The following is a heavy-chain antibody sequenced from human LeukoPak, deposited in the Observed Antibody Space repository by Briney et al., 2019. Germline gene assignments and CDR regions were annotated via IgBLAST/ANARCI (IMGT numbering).Heavy chain of an antibody. CDR2: IYPGDSDT. CDR3: ARHVGGFMITFDPFAYYYYMDV. Sequence: GESLKISCKGSGYSFTSYWIGWVRQMPGKGLEWMGIIYPGDSDTRYGPSFQGQVTISADKSISTAYLQWSSLKASDTAMYYCARHVGGFMITFDPFAYYYYMDVWGKGTTVTVSS. CDR1: GYSFTSYW. V-gene: IGHV5-51*01. D-gene: IGHD3-16*01. J-gene: IGHJ6*03.